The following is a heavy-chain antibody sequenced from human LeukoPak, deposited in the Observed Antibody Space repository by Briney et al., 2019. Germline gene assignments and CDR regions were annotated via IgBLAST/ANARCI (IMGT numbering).Heavy chain of an antibody. CDR2: IYYSGST. CDR1: GGSISSSNYY. Sequence: SETLSLTCTVSGGSISSSNYYWVWIRQPPGKGREWIGSIYYSGSTYDNPSLKIRVTISVDTSKNRFSLKLSSVTAADTAVYYCARQGSPLDYGDYLAYWGQGTLVTVSS. J-gene: IGHJ4*02. V-gene: IGHV4-39*01. D-gene: IGHD4-17*01. CDR3: ARQGSPLDYGDYLAY.